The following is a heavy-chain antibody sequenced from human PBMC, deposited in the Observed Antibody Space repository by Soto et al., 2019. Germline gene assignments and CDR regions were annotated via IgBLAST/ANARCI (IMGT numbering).Heavy chain of an antibody. V-gene: IGHV3-33*01. CDR3: ASEFWVTTSYYYGMDV. CDR2: IWYDGSNK. Sequence: LRLSSAASGCTLSSYGMQWVRQAPGKGLERAAVIWYDGSNKYYAYSVKGRFTIPRDNSKNTLYLQMNSLRADDTAVYYCASEFWVTTSYYYGMDVWGQVTTATVSS. CDR1: GCTLSSYG. J-gene: IGHJ6*02. D-gene: IGHD4-17*01.